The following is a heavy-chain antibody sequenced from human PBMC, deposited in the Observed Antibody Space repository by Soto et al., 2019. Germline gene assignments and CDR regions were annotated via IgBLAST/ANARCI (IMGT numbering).Heavy chain of an antibody. V-gene: IGHV3-23*01. J-gene: IGHJ2*01. CDR3: AKRTVGWYFDL. CDR2: ISGSGGST. CDR1: GFTFSSYA. Sequence: EVQLLESGGGLVQPGGSLRLSCAASGFTFSSYAMNWVRQAPGKGLEWVSVISGSGGSTYYADAVKGRFTISRDNSKNTLYLQMSILRAEDTAVYYCAKRTVGWYFDLWGRGTLVTVSS. D-gene: IGHD4-17*01.